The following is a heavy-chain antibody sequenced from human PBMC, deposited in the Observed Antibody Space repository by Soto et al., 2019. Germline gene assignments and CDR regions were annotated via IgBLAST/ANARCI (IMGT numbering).Heavy chain of an antibody. J-gene: IGHJ4*02. Sequence: GGSLRLSCVASGFSFNTYSMNWVRQAPGKGLEWLSFICSRSNTIYYAYSVKGRLTAARDNAKSSFHLQMNSLTAEDTAVYCCAASRHDDLLPGYYGLDYWGQGSLVTVSS. D-gene: IGHD3-9*01. V-gene: IGHV3-48*01. CDR3: AASRHDDLLPGYYGLDY. CDR2: ICSRSNTI. CDR1: GFSFNTYS.